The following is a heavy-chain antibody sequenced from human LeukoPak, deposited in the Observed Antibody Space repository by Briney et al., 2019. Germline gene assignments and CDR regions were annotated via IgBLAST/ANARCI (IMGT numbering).Heavy chain of an antibody. CDR3: ARDYGEGRVATIPLAY. J-gene: IGHJ4*02. Sequence: ASVNVSCKASGYTFTNYGITWVRQAPGQGLEWMAWISGYNGKTNYAQNLQGRVTMTTDTSTSTAYMDLRSLRSDDTAVYYCARDYGEGRVATIPLAYWGQGTLVTVPS. V-gene: IGHV1-18*04. CDR1: GYTFTNYG. D-gene: IGHD5-12*01. CDR2: ISGYNGKT.